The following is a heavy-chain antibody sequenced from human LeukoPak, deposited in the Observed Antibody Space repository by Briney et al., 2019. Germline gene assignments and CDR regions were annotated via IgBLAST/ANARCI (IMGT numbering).Heavy chain of an antibody. CDR1: GGSISNTDSY. CDR3: AREIVSSYYYNGMDV. Sequence: SETLSLTCTVSGGSISNTDSYWNWIRQPPGKGLEWIGFISYSGNTYSTPSLESRVTISIDPAKNQFSLRLSSVTAADTAVYFCAREIVSSYYYNGMDVWGQGTTVTVSS. D-gene: IGHD5/OR15-5a*01. V-gene: IGHV4-30-4*01. CDR2: ISYSGNT. J-gene: IGHJ6*02.